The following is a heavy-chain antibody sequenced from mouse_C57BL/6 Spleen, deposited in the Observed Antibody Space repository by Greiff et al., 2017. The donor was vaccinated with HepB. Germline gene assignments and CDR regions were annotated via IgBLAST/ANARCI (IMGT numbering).Heavy chain of an antibody. D-gene: IGHD2-4*01. CDR2: INPYNGDT. CDR3: ARWDYYDYEDYAMDY. Sequence: VHVKQSGPELVKPGASVKISCKASGYSFTGYFMNWVKQSHGKSLEWIGRINPYNGDTFYNQKFKGKATLTVDKSSSTAHMELLSLTSEDFAVYYCARWDYYDYEDYAMDYWGQGTSVTVSS. J-gene: IGHJ4*01. V-gene: IGHV1-37*01. CDR1: GYSFTGYF.